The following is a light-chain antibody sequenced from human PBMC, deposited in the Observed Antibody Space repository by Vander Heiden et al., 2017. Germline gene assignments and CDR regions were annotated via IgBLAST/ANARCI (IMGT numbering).Light chain of an antibody. CDR2: GAS. J-gene: IGKJ1*01. V-gene: IGKV3-20*01. CDR1: QSVSTTH. Sequence: DIVLTQSPGTLPSSPGERATLSCRASQSVSTTHLAWYQQKPGQAPRLLIYGASSRATGIPDRFSGSGSGTDFTLTISRLEPEDFAVYYCQQYDSSLGTFGQGTKVEIK. CDR3: QQYDSSLGT.